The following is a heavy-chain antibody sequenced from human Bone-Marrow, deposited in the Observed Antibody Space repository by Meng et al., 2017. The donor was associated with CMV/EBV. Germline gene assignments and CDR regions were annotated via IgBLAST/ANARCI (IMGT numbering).Heavy chain of an antibody. CDR2: INWNGGST. J-gene: IGHJ6*02. CDR1: GFTFDDYG. CDR3: ARGALLWFGELLYSSYYYGMDV. D-gene: IGHD3-10*01. V-gene: IGHV3-20*04. Sequence: GESLKISCAASGFTFDDYGMSWVRQAPGKGLEWVSGINWNGGSTGYADSVKGRFTISRDNAKNSLYLQMNSLRAEDTAVYYCARGALLWFGELLYSSYYYGMDVWGQGTTVTVSS.